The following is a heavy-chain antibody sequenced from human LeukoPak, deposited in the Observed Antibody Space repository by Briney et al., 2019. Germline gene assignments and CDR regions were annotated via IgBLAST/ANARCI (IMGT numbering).Heavy chain of an antibody. Sequence: PGGSLRLSCAASGFTVSSNYMSWVRQAPGKGLEWVSALYSGGGTAYADSVKGRFTISGDNSKNTMYLQMNSLRAADTAVYYCARAHGYDGSGSDWFDPWGQGTLVTVSS. CDR1: GFTVSSNY. J-gene: IGHJ5*02. V-gene: IGHV3-53*01. CDR3: ARAHGYDGSGSDWFDP. D-gene: IGHD3-10*01. CDR2: LYSGGGT.